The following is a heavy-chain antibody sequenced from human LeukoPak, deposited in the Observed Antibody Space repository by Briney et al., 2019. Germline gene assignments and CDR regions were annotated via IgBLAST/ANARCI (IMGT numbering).Heavy chain of an antibody. CDR3: ARDPRAGYYYGSGTSRHLTLNWWFDP. V-gene: IGHV3-30-3*01. CDR2: ISYDGSNK. CDR1: GFTFSSYA. Sequence: GGSLRLSCAASGFTFSSYAMHWVRQAPGKGLEWVAVISYDGSNKYYADSVKGRFTISRDNSKNTLYLQMNSLRAEDTAVYYCARDPRAGYYYGSGTSRHLTLNWWFDPWGQGTLVTVSS. J-gene: IGHJ5*02. D-gene: IGHD3-10*01.